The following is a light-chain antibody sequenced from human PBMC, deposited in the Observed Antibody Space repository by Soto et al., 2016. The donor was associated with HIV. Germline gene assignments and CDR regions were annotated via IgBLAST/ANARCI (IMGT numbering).Light chain of an antibody. V-gene: IGLV3-19*01. CDR3: NSRDSSGIHVV. Sequence: SSELTQDPAVSVALGQTVRITCQGDSLRSYYASWYQQKPGQAPVFVIYGKNNRPSGIPDRFSGSSSGNTASLTITGAQAEDEADYYCNSRDSSGIHVVFGGGTKLTVL. CDR1: SLRSYY. J-gene: IGLJ2*01. CDR2: GKN.